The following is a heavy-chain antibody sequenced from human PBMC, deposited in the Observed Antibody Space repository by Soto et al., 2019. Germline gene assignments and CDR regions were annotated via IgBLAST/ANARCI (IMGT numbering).Heavy chain of an antibody. V-gene: IGHV3-66*01. CDR1: GLIVSSTY. D-gene: IGHD2-15*01. CDR3: AREPRYCSGGSCSITGDAFDI. Sequence: EVQLVESGGGLVQPGGSLRLSCAASGLIVSSTYMSWVRQAPGKGLEWVSVISNGGDTHYADSVKGRFSLSRDISNNTLHLQMSSRRVEDTAVYYCAREPRYCSGGSCSITGDAFDIWGQATMVTVSS. J-gene: IGHJ3*02. CDR2: ISNGGDT.